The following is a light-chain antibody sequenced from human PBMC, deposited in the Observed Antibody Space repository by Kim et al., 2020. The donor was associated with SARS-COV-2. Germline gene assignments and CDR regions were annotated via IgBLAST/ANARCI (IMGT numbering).Light chain of an antibody. Sequence: SVSPWERATLSCRASQSVSSNLGWYQQKPGQAPRLLIYGASTRATGIPARFSGSGSGTEFTLTISSLQSEDFAVYYCQQYNNWPYTFGQGTKLEI. J-gene: IGKJ2*01. CDR1: QSVSSN. CDR2: GAS. CDR3: QQYNNWPYT. V-gene: IGKV3-15*01.